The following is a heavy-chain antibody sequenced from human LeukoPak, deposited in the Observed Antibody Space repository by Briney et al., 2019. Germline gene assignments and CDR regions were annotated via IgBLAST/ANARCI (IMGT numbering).Heavy chain of an antibody. V-gene: IGHV3-74*01. CDR3: ARSLSYDFWSGYWVYFDY. J-gene: IGHJ4*02. Sequence: PGGSLRLSCAASGFTFSSYWMHWVRQAPGKGLVWVSRINTDGSSTSYADSVKGRFTISRDNAKNTLYLQMNSLRAEDTAVYYCARSLSYDFWSGYWVYFDYWGQGTLVTVSS. D-gene: IGHD3-3*01. CDR1: GFTFSSYW. CDR2: INTDGSST.